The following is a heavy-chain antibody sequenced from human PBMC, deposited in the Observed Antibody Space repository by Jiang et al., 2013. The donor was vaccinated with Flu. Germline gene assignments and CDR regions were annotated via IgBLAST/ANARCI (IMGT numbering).Heavy chain of an antibody. V-gene: IGHV4-30-2*04. CDR3: ASLTGTVGSGYFDY. J-gene: IGHJ4*02. D-gene: IGHD1-1*01. Sequence: KSRVMISMDTSKNQFSLQLTSVTAADTAVYYCASLTGTVGSGYFDYWGQGTLVTVSS.